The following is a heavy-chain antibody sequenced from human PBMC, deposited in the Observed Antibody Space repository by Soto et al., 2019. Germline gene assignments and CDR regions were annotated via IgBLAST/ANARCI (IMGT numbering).Heavy chain of an antibody. CDR1: GFTFDDYA. D-gene: IGHD6-19*01. CDR2: ISWNSGSI. J-gene: IGHJ4*02. Sequence: GGSLRLSCAASGFTFDDYAMHWVRQAPGKGLEWVSGISWNSGSIGYADSVKGRFTISSDNAKNFLYLQMNSLRAEDTALYYCAKDYFSGYSSGWGYFDYWGQGTLVTVSS. V-gene: IGHV3-9*01. CDR3: AKDYFSGYSSGWGYFDY.